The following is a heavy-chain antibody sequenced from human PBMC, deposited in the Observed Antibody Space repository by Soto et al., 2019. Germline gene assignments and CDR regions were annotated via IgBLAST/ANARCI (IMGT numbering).Heavy chain of an antibody. CDR2: ISGSGGST. CDR1: GFTFNSYA. D-gene: IGHD4-4*01. J-gene: IGHJ5*02. V-gene: IGHV3-23*01. Sequence: EVQLLESGGGLVQPGGSLRLSCAASGFTFNSYAMSWVRQAPGKGLEWVSAISGSGGSTYYADSVKGRFTISRDNSKNTLYLQMNSLRAEDTAVYYCAKDRATVTTTRLNWFDPWGQGTLVTVSS. CDR3: AKDRATVTTTRLNWFDP.